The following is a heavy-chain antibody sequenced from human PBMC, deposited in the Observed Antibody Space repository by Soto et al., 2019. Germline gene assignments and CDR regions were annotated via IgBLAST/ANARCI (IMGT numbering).Heavy chain of an antibody. V-gene: IGHV1-69*01. CDR2: IIPIFGTA. CDR3: ARGPLAIFGVVTSDWYFDL. Sequence: QVQLVQSGAEVKKPGSSVKVSCKASGGTFSSYAISWVRQAPGQGLEWMGGIIPIFGTANYAQKFQGRVTITADEPTSTAYMELSSLRSEDTAVYYCARGPLAIFGVVTSDWYFDLWGRGTLVTVSS. CDR1: GGTFSSYA. D-gene: IGHD3-3*01. J-gene: IGHJ2*01.